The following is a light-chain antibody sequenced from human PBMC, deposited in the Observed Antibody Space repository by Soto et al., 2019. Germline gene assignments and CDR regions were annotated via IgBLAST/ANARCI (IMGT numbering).Light chain of an antibody. CDR2: YIS. CDR3: HQYHNWT. Sequence: EIVMTQSPATLSVSPGETASLSCRASQSAGNFLAWYQQKPGQAPRLLIYYISTRATGIPARFSGRGSGTEFTLTISSLQSEDFAVYSCHQYHNWTFGQGTKVDIK. J-gene: IGKJ1*01. CDR1: QSAGNF. V-gene: IGKV3D-15*01.